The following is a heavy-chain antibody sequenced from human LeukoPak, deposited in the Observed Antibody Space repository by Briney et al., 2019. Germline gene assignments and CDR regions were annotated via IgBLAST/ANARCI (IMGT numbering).Heavy chain of an antibody. J-gene: IGHJ3*02. V-gene: IGHV4-39*01. D-gene: IGHD5-18*01. CDR3: ASQEAGYSYGLDAFDI. CDR1: GGSISSSSYY. CDR2: IYYSGST. Sequence: SETLSLTCTVSGGSISSSSYYWGWIRQPPGKGLEWIGSIYYSGSTYYNPSLKSRVTISVDTSKNQFSLKLSSVTAADTAVYYCASQEAGYSYGLDAFDIWGQGTMVTVSS.